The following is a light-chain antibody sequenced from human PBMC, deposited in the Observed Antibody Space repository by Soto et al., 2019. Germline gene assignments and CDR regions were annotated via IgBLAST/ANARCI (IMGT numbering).Light chain of an antibody. CDR2: GAS. CDR1: QSVTSSY. V-gene: IGKV3D-20*02. Sequence: EIVLTQSPGTLSLSPGERATLSCRASQSVTSSYLAWYQQKPGQAPRLLIYGASSRATGIPDRFSGSGSGTDFTLTISSLEREDFAVYYCQQRINWPLTFGGGTKVEIK. CDR3: QQRINWPLT. J-gene: IGKJ4*01.